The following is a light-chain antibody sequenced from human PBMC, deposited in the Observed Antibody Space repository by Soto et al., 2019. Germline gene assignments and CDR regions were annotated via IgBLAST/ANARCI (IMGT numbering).Light chain of an antibody. CDR1: QSVSSSY. J-gene: IGKJ1*01. Sequence: EIVLTQSPGTLSLSPGERATLSCRASQSVSSSYLAWYKQQPGQAPRVXSYSASSRATGIPDRFSGSGSGADYTLTISRLEPEDSEMYYCQQYGYSFWTFGQGTKVDIK. V-gene: IGKV3-20*01. CDR3: QQYGYSFWT. CDR2: SAS.